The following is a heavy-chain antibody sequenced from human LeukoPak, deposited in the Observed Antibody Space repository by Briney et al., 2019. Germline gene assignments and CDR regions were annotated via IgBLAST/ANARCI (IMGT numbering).Heavy chain of an antibody. CDR3: AKVTVADDAFDI. J-gene: IGHJ3*02. V-gene: IGHV3-23*01. CDR2: ISGSGGST. Sequence: GGSLRLSCAASGFTFSSYAMSWVRQAPGKGLEWVSAISGSGGSTYYADSVEGRFTISRDNSKNTLYLQMNSLRAEDTAVYYCAKVTVADDAFDIWGQGTMVTVSS. D-gene: IGHD6-19*01. CDR1: GFTFSSYA.